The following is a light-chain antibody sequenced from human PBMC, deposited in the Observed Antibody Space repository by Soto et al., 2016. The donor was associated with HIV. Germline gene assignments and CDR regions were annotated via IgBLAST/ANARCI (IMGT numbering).Light chain of an antibody. CDR3: QSYDNSLRAYV. Sequence: QSVLTQPPSVSGAPGQRVTISCSGSSSNFGAGYDVHWYQQVPGTAPKLLIYGNSNRPSGVPDRFSGSKSGTSASLAITGLQTEDEADYYCQSYDNSLRAYVFGTGTRVTVL. CDR2: GNS. V-gene: IGLV1-40*01. CDR1: SSNFGAGYD. J-gene: IGLJ1*01.